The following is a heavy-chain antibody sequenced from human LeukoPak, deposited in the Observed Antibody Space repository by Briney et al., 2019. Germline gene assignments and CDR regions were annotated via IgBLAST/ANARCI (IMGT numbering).Heavy chain of an antibody. CDR2: TYPGDSDT. J-gene: IGHJ4*02. CDR3: ARHRAIWFGELLSSSIDY. CDR1: GYSFTSYW. D-gene: IGHD3-10*01. V-gene: IGHV5-51*01. Sequence: GESLKISCKGSGYSFTSYWIGWVRQMPGKGLEWMGITYPGDSDTRYSPSFQGQVTISADKSISTAYLQWSSLKASDTAMYYCARHRAIWFGELLSSSIDYWGQGTLVTVSS.